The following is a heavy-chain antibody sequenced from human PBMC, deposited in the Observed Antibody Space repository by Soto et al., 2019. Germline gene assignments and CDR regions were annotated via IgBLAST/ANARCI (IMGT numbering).Heavy chain of an antibody. J-gene: IGHJ4*02. CDR2: INPNSGGT. V-gene: IGHV1-2*04. CDR1: GYTFTGYY. Sequence: ASVKVSCKASGYTFTGYYMHWVRQAPGQGLEWMGWINPNSGGTNYAQKFQGWVTMTRDTSISTAYMELSRLRSDDTAVYYCARGRIVGATAGLDYWGQGTLVTVSS. D-gene: IGHD1-26*01. CDR3: ARGRIVGATAGLDY.